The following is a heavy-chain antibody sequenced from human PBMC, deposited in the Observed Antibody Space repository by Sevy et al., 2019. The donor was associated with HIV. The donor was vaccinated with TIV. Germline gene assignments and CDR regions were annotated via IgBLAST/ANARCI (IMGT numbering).Heavy chain of an antibody. Sequence: GGSLRLSCAASGFTFSDYTIHWVRQAPGKGLEWVSVISYDGSRTSYADSVKGRFTISRDNSKNTLFLQMNSLRAEDTALYYCTRVRGLLGWFDSWGQGTLVTVSS. CDR2: ISYDGSRT. CDR1: GFTFSDYT. J-gene: IGHJ5*01. CDR3: TRVRGLLGWFDS. V-gene: IGHV3-30*04. D-gene: IGHD3-10*01.